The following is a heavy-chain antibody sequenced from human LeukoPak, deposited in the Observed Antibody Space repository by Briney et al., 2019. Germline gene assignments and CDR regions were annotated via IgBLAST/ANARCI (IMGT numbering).Heavy chain of an antibody. CDR3: ASTEGRLIAAAGFRY. CDR2: IYHSGST. Sequence: SETLSLTCTVSGGSISSYYWSWIRQPPGKGLEWIGYIYHSGSTNYNPSLKSRVTISVDTSKNQFSLKLSSVTAADTAVYYCASTEGRLIAAAGFRYWGQGTLVTVSS. CDR1: GGSISSYY. D-gene: IGHD6-13*01. V-gene: IGHV4-59*08. J-gene: IGHJ4*02.